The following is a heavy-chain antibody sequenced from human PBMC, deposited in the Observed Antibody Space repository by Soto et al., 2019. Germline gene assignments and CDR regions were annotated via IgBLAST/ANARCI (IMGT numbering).Heavy chain of an antibody. V-gene: IGHV1-3*01. CDR3: ARVRMGSAFDP. J-gene: IGHJ5*02. CDR1: GYTFTSYT. Sequence: ASVKVSCKASGYTFTSYTMHWVRQAPGQRLEWMGWINVGNGNTKYSQKFQGRVIITRDTSASKAYMELSSLGSEDTAVYYCARVRMGSAFDPWGQGTLVTVSS. D-gene: IGHD2-15*01. CDR2: INVGNGNT.